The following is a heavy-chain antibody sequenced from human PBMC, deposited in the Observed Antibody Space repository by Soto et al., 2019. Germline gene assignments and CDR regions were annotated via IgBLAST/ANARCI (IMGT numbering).Heavy chain of an antibody. J-gene: IGHJ3*02. V-gene: IGHV3-23*01. CDR3: AKDRQDHNSVWDPFDI. D-gene: IGHD1-20*01. CDR1: GFTFNVYA. Sequence: PGRSLRLSCAASGFTFNVYAMSWIGQSPGKGLEWVSTIGSGDDDTYYADSVKGRFTISRDNSKNTLFLQMTSLRAEDTAIYYCAKDRQDHNSVWDPFDIWGQGTMVTVSS. CDR2: IGSGDDDT.